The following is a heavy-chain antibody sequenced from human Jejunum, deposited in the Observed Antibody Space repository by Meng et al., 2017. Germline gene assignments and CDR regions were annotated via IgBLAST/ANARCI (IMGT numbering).Heavy chain of an antibody. CDR2: INQDGTER. CDR3: TRVVYTTYARDY. CDR1: GFTFRNYW. Sequence: GESLKISCAASGFTFRNYWMSWVRQAPGKGLEWVANINQDGTERYFVDSGKGRFTISRDNVGNSVSLQMNSLSAEDTGVYYCTRVVYTTYARDYWGQGTMVTVSS. D-gene: IGHD1-26*01. J-gene: IGHJ4*02. V-gene: IGHV3-7*01.